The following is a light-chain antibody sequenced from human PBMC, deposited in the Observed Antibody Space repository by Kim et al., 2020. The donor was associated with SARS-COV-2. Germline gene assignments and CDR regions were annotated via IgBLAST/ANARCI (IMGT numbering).Light chain of an antibody. Sequence: PGERATLYCRASQRIDTSLAWYQQRPGQAPRLRVYDASNRATGVPDRFSGSGSGTDFTLTISSLEPEDFSTYYCQQRDSWPPAVTFGGGTKVDIK. V-gene: IGKV3-11*01. CDR2: DAS. CDR3: QQRDSWPPAVT. J-gene: IGKJ4*01. CDR1: QRIDTS.